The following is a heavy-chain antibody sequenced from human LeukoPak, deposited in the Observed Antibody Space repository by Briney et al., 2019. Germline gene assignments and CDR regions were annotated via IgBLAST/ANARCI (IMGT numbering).Heavy chain of an antibody. J-gene: IGHJ3*02. CDR2: ISGSGGST. CDR3: ASADFGLRIPDYGDYGPDAFDI. V-gene: IGHV3-23*01. Sequence: GGSLRLSCAASGFTFSSYAMSWVRQAPGKGLEWVSAISGSGGSTYYADSVKGRFTISRDNSKNTLYLQMNSLRAEDTAVYYCASADFGLRIPDYGDYGPDAFDIWGQGTMVTVSS. CDR1: GFTFSSYA. D-gene: IGHD4-17*01.